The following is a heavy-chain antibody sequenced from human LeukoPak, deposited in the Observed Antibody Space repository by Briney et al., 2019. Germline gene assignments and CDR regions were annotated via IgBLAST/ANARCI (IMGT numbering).Heavy chain of an antibody. V-gene: IGHV3-7*01. CDR2: IKQDGSEK. J-gene: IGHJ4*02. Sequence: SGGSLRLSCAASGFTFSDYYMNWVRQAPGKGLEWVANIKQDGSEKYYVDSVKGRFTISRDNAKNSLYLQMNSLRAEDTAVYYCVEGFDYWGQGTLVTVSS. CDR1: GFTFSDYY. CDR3: VEGFDY.